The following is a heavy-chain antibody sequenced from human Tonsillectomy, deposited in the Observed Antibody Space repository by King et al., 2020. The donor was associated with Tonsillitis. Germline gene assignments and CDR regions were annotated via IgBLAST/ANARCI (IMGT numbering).Heavy chain of an antibody. Sequence: QLQEAGPGLVKPSGTLSLTSAVSGGSISSSNWWIGVRQPPGKGVEWIGEICHSGRTNYNPYLKSRVTISVDKSKTQFSLKLSAVTAEDTAVYYCARAGSTMVRGVVYWGQGTLVTVSS. CDR2: ICHSGRT. CDR3: ARAGSTMVRGVVY. CDR1: GGSISSSNW. J-gene: IGHJ4*02. D-gene: IGHD3-10*01. V-gene: IGHV4-4*02.